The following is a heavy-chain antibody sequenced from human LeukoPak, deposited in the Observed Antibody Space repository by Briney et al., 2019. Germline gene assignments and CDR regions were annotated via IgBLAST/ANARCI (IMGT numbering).Heavy chain of an antibody. CDR3: ARGQQWLTQDAFDI. Sequence: PGGSLXLSCXASGXTFSSYAMHWVRQAPGKGLEWXAVISYDGSNKYYADSVKGRFTISRDNSKNTLYLQMNSLRAEDTAVYYCARGQQWLTQDAFDIWGQGTMVTVSS. CDR1: GXTFSSYA. D-gene: IGHD6-19*01. CDR2: ISYDGSNK. J-gene: IGHJ3*02. V-gene: IGHV3-30-3*01.